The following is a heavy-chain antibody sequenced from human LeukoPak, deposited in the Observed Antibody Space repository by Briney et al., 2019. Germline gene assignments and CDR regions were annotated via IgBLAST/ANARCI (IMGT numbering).Heavy chain of an antibody. V-gene: IGHV3-23*01. CDR1: GFTFSSYA. CDR2: ISGSGTST. J-gene: IGHJ4*02. D-gene: IGHD2-15*01. Sequence: GGSLRLSCAASGFTFSSYAMTWVRQARWKGLEWVSAISGSGTSTYYADSVRGRFPISRDNSKNTLYLQMNSLRAEDTAVYYCAKAVYCSGGGCYGAPDYWGQGTLVTVSS. CDR3: AKAVYCSGGGCYGAPDY.